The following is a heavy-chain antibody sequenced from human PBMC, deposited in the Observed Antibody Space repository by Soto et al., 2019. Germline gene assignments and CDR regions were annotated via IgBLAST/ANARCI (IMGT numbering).Heavy chain of an antibody. CDR1: GGSISSYY. CDR2: IYYSGST. V-gene: IGHV4-59*01. D-gene: IGHD1-26*01. CDR3: ASERGSGSYYEGAFDI. J-gene: IGHJ3*02. Sequence: SETLSLTCTVSGGSISSYYWSWIRQPPGKGLEWIGYIYYSGSTNYNPSLKSRVTISVDTSKNQFSLKLSSVTAADTAVYYCASERGSGSYYEGAFDIWGQGTMVTVSS.